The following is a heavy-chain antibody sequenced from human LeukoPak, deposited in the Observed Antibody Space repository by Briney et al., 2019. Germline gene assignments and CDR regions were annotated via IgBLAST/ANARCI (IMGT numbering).Heavy chain of an antibody. CDR2: IIPIFGTA. CDR3: ARDLVGYDFWSGYLDY. CDR1: GGTFSSYA. V-gene: IGHV1-69*13. Sequence: SVTVSCKASGGTFSSYAISWVRQAPGQGLEWMGGIIPIFGTANYAQKFQGRVTITADESTSTAYMELSSLRSEDTVVYYCARDLVGYDFWSGYLDYWGQGTLVTVSS. J-gene: IGHJ4*02. D-gene: IGHD3-3*01.